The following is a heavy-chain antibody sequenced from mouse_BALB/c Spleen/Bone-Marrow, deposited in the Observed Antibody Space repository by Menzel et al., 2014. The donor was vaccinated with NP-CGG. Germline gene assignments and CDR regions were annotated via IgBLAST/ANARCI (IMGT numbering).Heavy chain of an antibody. D-gene: IGHD1-1*01. CDR2: IYPGDGDT. CDR1: GYAFSSSW. CDR3: ASGSSSFAY. J-gene: IGHJ3*01. Sequence: VHLVESGPELVKPGASVKISCKASGYAFSSSWMNWVKQRPGQGLEWIGRIYPGDGDTNYNGKFEGKATLTADKSSSTAYMQLSSLTSGDSAVYFCASGSSSFAYWGQGTLVTVSA. V-gene: IGHV1-82*01.